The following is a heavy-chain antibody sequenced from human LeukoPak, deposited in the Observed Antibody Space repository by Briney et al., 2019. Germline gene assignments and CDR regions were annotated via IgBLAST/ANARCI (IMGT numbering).Heavy chain of an antibody. D-gene: IGHD4-17*01. J-gene: IGHJ4*02. Sequence: NASETLSLTCTVSGGPISRSNFFWGWIRQPPGKGLEWIGSIYYSGNTYYNPSLKSRLTIAVDTSRNQSSLKMSSVTAADTAVYYCATVGDNGGYYPFDYWGQGTLVTVPS. CDR2: IYYSGNT. V-gene: IGHV4-39*01. CDR3: ATVGDNGGYYPFDY. CDR1: GGPISRSNFF.